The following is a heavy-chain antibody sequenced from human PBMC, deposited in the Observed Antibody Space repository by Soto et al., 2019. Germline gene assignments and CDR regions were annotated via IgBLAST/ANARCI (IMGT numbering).Heavy chain of an antibody. D-gene: IGHD2-2*01. V-gene: IGHV4-30-4*01. CDR3: ASSSLCGMDV. J-gene: IGHJ6*02. CDR2: IYYSGNT. Sequence: SETLSLTCSVSGGTISSGYYYWSCIRQPPGKGLEGIGNIYYSGNTYYNPSLKSRLIISIDTSKNQFSLKVCSVTAADTAVYYCASSSLCGMDVWGQGTTVTVSS. CDR1: GGTISSGYYY.